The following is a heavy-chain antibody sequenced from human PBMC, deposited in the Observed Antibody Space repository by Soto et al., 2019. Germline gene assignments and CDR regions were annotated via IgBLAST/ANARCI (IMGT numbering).Heavy chain of an antibody. CDR2: IYYSGST. D-gene: IGHD3-3*01. V-gene: IGHV4-59*01. J-gene: IGHJ6*03. CDR3: ARVSHQESSLTLFWSGYPYYMDV. CDR1: GGSISSYY. Sequence: PSETLSLTCTVSGGSISSYYWSWIRQPPGKGLEWIGYIYYSGSTNYNPSLKSRVTVSVDTSKNQFSLKLSSVTAADTAVYYCARVSHQESSLTLFWSGYPYYMDVWGKGTTVTVSS.